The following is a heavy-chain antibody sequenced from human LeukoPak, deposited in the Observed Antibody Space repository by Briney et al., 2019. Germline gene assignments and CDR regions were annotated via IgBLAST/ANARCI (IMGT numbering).Heavy chain of an antibody. J-gene: IGHJ4*02. CDR1: GGSFSGYY. V-gene: IGHV4-34*01. D-gene: IGHD6-13*01. Sequence: SETLSLTCAVYGGSFSGYYWSWIRQPPGKGLEWIGEINHSGSTYYNPSLKSRVTISVDRSKNQFSLKLSSVTAADTAVYYCARSIAAAGNPFFDYWGQGTLVTVSS. CDR3: ARSIAAAGNPFFDY. CDR2: INHSGST.